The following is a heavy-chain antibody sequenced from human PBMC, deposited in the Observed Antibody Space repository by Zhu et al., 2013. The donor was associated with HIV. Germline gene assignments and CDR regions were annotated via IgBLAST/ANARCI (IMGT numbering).Heavy chain of an antibody. CDR3: AKYGASMGDAFDI. Sequence: EVQLVESGGGLVKPGGSLRLSCAASGFTFSSYSMNWVRQAPGKGLEWVSGISGSGGNTYYADSVKGRFTISRDNSKNTLYLQMNSLRAEDTAVYYCAKYGASMGDAFDIWGQGTMVTVSS. J-gene: IGHJ3*02. CDR1: GFTFSSYS. V-gene: IGHV3-23*04. CDR2: ISGSGGNT. D-gene: IGHD6-6*01.